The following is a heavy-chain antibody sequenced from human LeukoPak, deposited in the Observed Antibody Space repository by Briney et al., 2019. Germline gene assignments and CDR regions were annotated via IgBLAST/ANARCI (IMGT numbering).Heavy chain of an antibody. CDR3: ASALRIYYYFDY. D-gene: IGHD1-26*01. CDR2: ISNSGGST. CDR1: GFTFSSYG. V-gene: IGHV3-23*01. J-gene: IGHJ4*02. Sequence: GGTLRLSCAASGFTFSSYGMSWVRQAPRKGLEWVSGISNSGGSTYYADSVKGRFTISRDNSKNTLYLQMNSLRAEDTAVYYCASALRIYYYFDYWGQGTLVTVSS.